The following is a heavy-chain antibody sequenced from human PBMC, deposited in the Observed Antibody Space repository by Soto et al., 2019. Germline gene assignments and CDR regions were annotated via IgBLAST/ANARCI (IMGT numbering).Heavy chain of an antibody. J-gene: IGHJ5*02. V-gene: IGHV3-48*02. CDR2: ISSSSSTI. CDR1: GFTFSSYS. Sequence: PGVSLRLSCAASGFTFSSYSMNWVRQAPGKGLEWVSYISSSSSTIYYADSVKGRFTISRDNAKNSLYLQMNSLRDEDTAVYYCAREPYDFLGNWFDPWGQGTLVTVSS. D-gene: IGHD3-3*01. CDR3: AREPYDFLGNWFDP.